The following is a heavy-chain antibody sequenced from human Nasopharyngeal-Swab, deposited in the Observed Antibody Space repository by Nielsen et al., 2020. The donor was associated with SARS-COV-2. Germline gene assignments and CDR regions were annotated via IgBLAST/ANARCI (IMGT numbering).Heavy chain of an antibody. CDR3: ASASLVYCCGGSCYSRMNYYGMDV. Sequence: SVKVSCKASGGTFSSYAISGVRQAPGQGLEWMGAVIPIFGTANYAQKFQGRVTITADESTSTAYMELSSLRSEDTAVYYCASASLVYCCGGSCYSRMNYYGMDVWGQGTTVTVSS. V-gene: IGHV1-69*13. CDR2: VIPIFGTA. CDR1: GGTFSSYA. D-gene: IGHD2-15*01. J-gene: IGHJ6*02.